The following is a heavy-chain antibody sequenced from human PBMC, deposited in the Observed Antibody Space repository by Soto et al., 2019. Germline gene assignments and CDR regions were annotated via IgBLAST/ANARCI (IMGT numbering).Heavy chain of an antibody. J-gene: IGHJ4*02. CDR3: ARGISVTAPRFDY. CDR2: IYYSGIT. D-gene: IGHD4-17*01. CDR1: GGSISSYY. Sequence: SETLSLTCTVSGGSISSYYWTWIRQPPGKGLEWIGYIYYSGITNYNPTLKSRVTISADTSKKHFSLKMTSVTAADTAVYYCARGISVTAPRFDYWGPGTLVTVSS. V-gene: IGHV4-59*01.